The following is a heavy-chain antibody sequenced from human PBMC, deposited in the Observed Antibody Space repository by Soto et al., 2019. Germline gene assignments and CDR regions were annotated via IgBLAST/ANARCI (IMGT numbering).Heavy chain of an antibody. CDR3: ARSAA. CDR1: GFIFSSYG. Sequence: VGSLRLSCAASGFIFSSYGMHWVRQAPGKGLEWVAVIWYDGSNTYYADSVKGRFTISRDNSKNTLFLQMNSLRDEDTALYYCARSAAWGRGTLVTVSS. CDR2: IWYDGSNT. J-gene: IGHJ5*02. V-gene: IGHV3-33*01.